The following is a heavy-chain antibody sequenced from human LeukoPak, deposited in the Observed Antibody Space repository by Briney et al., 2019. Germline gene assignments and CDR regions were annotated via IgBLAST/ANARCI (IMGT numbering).Heavy chain of an antibody. CDR1: GGSISSGGYY. J-gene: IGHJ4*02. CDR2: IYYSGST. Sequence: PSQTLSLTCTVSGGSISSGGYYWSWIRQHPGKGLEWIGYIYYSGSTYYNPSLKSRVTISVDTSKNQFSLKLSSVTAADTAVYYCARDRRGHMVRGVFDYWGQGTLVTVSS. CDR3: ARDRRGHMVRGVFDY. V-gene: IGHV4-31*03. D-gene: IGHD3-10*01.